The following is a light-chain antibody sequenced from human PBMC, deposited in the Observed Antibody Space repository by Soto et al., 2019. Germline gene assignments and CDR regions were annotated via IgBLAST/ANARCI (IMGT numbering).Light chain of an antibody. V-gene: IGLV1-44*01. J-gene: IGLJ1*01. Sequence: QSVLTQPPSASGTPGQRVTISCSGSNSNIGSNTVNWYQQLPGTAPKLLIYYDNLRPSGVPDRLSGSKSGTSASLAISGLQSDDEADYYCAAWDDSRNGRVFGTGTKLTVL. CDR1: NSNIGSNT. CDR3: AAWDDSRNGRV. CDR2: YDN.